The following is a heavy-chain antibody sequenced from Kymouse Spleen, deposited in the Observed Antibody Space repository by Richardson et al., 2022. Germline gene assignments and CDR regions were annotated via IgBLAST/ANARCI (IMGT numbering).Heavy chain of an antibody. J-gene: IGHJ6*02. CDR2: IYYSGST. D-gene: IGHD6-19*01. CDR1: GGSISSSSYY. CDR3: ARHQWLVRPYYYGMDV. V-gene: IGHV4-39*01. Sequence: QLQLQESGPGLVKPSETLSLTCTVSGGSISSSSYYWGWIRQPPGKGLEWIGSIYYSGSTYYNPSLKSRVTISVDTSKNQFSLKLSSVTAADTAVYYCARHQWLVRPYYYGMDVWGQGTTVTVSS.